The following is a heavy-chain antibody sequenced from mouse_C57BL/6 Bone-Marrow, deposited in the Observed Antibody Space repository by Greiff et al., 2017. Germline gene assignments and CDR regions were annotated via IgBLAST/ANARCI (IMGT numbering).Heavy chain of an antibody. V-gene: IGHV1-9*01. J-gene: IGHJ3*01. CDR1: GYTFTGSW. CDR3: ASGFLRRKFAY. D-gene: IGHD2-12*01. CDR2: ILPGSGST. Sequence: SGAELMKPGASVKLSCKATGYTFTGSWIEWVKQRPGHGLEWIGEILPGSGSTNYNEKFKGKATFTADTSSNTAYMQLISLTTEDSAIYYCASGFLRRKFAYWGQGTLVTVSA.